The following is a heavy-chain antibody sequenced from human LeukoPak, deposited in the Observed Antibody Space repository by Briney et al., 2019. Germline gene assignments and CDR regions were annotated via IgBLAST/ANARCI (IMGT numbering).Heavy chain of an antibody. CDR2: IYYIGST. CDR1: GGSISSYY. CDR3: ARGGDGYNYFDY. Sequence: SETLSLTCTVSGGSISSYYWSWIRQPPGKGLEWIAYIYYIGSTNYNLSLKSRVTISVDTSKNQFSLKLSSVTAADTAVYYCARGGDGYNYFDYWGQGTLVTVSS. J-gene: IGHJ4*02. V-gene: IGHV4-59*01. D-gene: IGHD5-24*01.